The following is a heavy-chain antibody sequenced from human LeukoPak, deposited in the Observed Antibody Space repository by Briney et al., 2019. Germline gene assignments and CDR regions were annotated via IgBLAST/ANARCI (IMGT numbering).Heavy chain of an antibody. J-gene: IGHJ6*02. V-gene: IGHV3-53*04. CDR2: IYSGGST. CDR3: ARRYYGMDV. Sequence: GGSLRLSCAASGFTFSSYGMTWVRQAPGKGLEWVSVIYSGGSTYYADSVKGRFTISRHNSKNTLYLQMNSLRAEDTAVYYCARRYYGMDVWGQGTTVTVSS. CDR1: GFTFSSYG.